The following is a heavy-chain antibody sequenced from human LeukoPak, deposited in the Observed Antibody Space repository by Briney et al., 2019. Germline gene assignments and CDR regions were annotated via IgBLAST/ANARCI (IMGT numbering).Heavy chain of an antibody. CDR1: GGSINSYY. CDR2: IYYSGGT. D-gene: IGHD6-13*01. CDR3: ARRAAAVGTYYMDV. J-gene: IGHJ6*03. V-gene: IGHV4-59*01. Sequence: PSGTLSLTCTVSGGSINSYYWNWIRQPPGKGLEWIGYIYYSGGTNYNPSLKSRVTIAVDTSKNQFSLKLSSVTAADTAVYYCARRAAAVGTYYMDVWGKGTTVTVSS.